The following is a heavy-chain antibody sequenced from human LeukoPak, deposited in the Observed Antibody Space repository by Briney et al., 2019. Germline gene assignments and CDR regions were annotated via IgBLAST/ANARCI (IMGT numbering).Heavy chain of an antibody. CDR3: ARSTLRFLEWDESYYYMDV. D-gene: IGHD3-3*01. J-gene: IGHJ6*03. Sequence: GGSLRLSCAASGFTFSSYWMSWVRQAPGKGLEWVANIKQDGSEKYYVDSVKGRFTISRDNAKNSLYLQVNSLRAEDTAVYYCARSTLRFLEWDESYYYMDVWGKGTTVTVSS. CDR1: GFTFSSYW. V-gene: IGHV3-7*01. CDR2: IKQDGSEK.